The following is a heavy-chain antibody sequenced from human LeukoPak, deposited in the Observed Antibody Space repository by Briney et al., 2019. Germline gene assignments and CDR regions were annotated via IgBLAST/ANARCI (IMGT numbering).Heavy chain of an antibody. Sequence: GGFLRLSCAASGFIFSNFAMTWVRQAPEKGLEWVSGISGSGGSTYYADSVKGRFTISRDNSKNTLYLQMNSLRAEDTAVYYCAKTYPSKAFDIWGQGTMVTVSS. V-gene: IGHV3-23*01. CDR3: AKTYPSKAFDI. CDR2: ISGSGGST. D-gene: IGHD2-2*01. CDR1: GFIFSNFA. J-gene: IGHJ3*02.